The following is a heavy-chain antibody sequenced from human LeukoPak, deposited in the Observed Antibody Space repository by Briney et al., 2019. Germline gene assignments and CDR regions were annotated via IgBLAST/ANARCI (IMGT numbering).Heavy chain of an antibody. CDR2: ISSSSSYI. CDR1: GFTFSSYS. Sequence: GGSLRLSCAASGFTFSSYSMNWVRQAPGKGLEWVSSISSSSSYISYADSVKGRFTISRDNAKNSLYLQMNSLRAEDTAVYYCATIDYGAFDIWGQGTMVTVSS. CDR3: ATIDYGAFDI. V-gene: IGHV3-21*01. J-gene: IGHJ3*02. D-gene: IGHD4-17*01.